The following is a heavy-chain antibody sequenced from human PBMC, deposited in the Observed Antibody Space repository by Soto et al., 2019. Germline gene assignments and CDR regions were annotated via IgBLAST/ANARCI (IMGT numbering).Heavy chain of an antibody. J-gene: IGHJ4*02. D-gene: IGHD3-16*02. CDR2: IYYSGST. V-gene: IGHV4-59*01. CDR3: ARGNFDVWGSYRGYFDY. CDR1: GGSISSYY. Sequence: QVQLQESGPGLVKPSETLSLTCTVSGGSISSYYWSWIRQPPGKGLEWIGYIYYSGSTNYNPSLKRRVTISVDTSKNPLSLKLSSVTAADTAVYYCARGNFDVWGSYRGYFDYWGQGTLVTVSS.